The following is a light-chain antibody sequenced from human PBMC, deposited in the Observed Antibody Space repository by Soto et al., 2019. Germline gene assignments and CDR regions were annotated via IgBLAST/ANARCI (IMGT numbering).Light chain of an antibody. V-gene: IGKV3-11*01. CDR2: DAS. CDR3: QQRSNWPRT. Sequence: EIVLTQSPATLSLSPGERATLSCRASQSVSFYLAWYQQKPGQAPRLLIYDASNRATGIPARFSGSGSGTDFTLTISSLEPEDFALYYCQQRSNWPRTFGPGTKVDIK. J-gene: IGKJ3*01. CDR1: QSVSFY.